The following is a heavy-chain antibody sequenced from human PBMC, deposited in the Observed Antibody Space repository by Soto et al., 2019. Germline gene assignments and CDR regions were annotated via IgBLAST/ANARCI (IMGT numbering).Heavy chain of an antibody. Sequence: TLSLTCAVSGGPVIIRMWCCSVRQPPGKGLSWIGEIYHSWSTNYNPSLKSRVTISVDTSKNQFSLQLSSVTAADTAVYYSARGSSPHYGMDVWGQGTTVTVSS. J-gene: IGHJ6*02. D-gene: IGHD6-6*01. CDR3: ARGSSPHYGMDV. V-gene: IGHV4-4*02. CDR1: GGPVIIRMW. CDR2: IYHSWST.